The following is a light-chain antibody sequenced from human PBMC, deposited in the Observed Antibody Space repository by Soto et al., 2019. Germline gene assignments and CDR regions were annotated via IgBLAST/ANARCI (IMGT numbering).Light chain of an antibody. CDR3: QQYHTWPA. J-gene: IGKJ4*02. Sequence: EIVMTQSPATLSVSPGERVTLSCRASQSVFSSQAWYQQKPGQAHRLLIYGAATRATGIPAGVSGSGSGTDFTLTISSLESQDFVVYFCQQYHTWPAFGRGTRVEIK. CDR2: GAA. V-gene: IGKV3-15*01. CDR1: QSVFSS.